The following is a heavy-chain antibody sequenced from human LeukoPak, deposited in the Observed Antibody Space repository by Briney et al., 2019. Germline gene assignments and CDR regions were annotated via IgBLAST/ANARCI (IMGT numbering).Heavy chain of an antibody. V-gene: IGHV3-33*01. CDR3: ARDGGIGIDY. CDR2: IWYDGSKK. J-gene: IGHJ4*02. D-gene: IGHD2-15*01. CDR1: GFTFSSYG. Sequence: PGRSLRLSCAASGFTFSSYGMHWVRQAPGKGLEWVAVIWYDGSKKYHADSVKGRFTIFRDISKNTLYLQMNSLRDEDTAVYYCARDGGIGIDYWGQGTLVTVSS.